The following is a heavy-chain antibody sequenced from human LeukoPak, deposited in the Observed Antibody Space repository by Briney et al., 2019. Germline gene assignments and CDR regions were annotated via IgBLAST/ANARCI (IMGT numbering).Heavy chain of an antibody. J-gene: IGHJ4*02. CDR3: ARDSNVGPNSGYYFDY. D-gene: IGHD1-26*01. Sequence: SETLSLTCTVSGGSISSSSYYWGWVRQPPGKGLEWIGSIYYSGSTYYNPSLKSRVTISVDTSKNQFSLKLSSVTAADTAVYYCARDSNVGPNSGYYFDYWGQGTLVTVSS. CDR2: IYYSGST. V-gene: IGHV4-39*07. CDR1: GGSISSSSYY.